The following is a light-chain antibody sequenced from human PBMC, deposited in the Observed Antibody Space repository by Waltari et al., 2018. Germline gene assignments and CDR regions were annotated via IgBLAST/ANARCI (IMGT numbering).Light chain of an antibody. Sequence: DIVMTQSPDSLAVSLGERATIHFKSSQRVLYRSDNKNYLGWYQQKPGLPPKLLIYWASTRESGVPDRFSGSGSGTDFTLTISSLQAEDVAVYYCQQYYSSPVTFGQGTRLEIK. J-gene: IGKJ5*01. CDR1: QRVLYRSDNKNY. CDR3: QQYYSSPVT. CDR2: WAS. V-gene: IGKV4-1*01.